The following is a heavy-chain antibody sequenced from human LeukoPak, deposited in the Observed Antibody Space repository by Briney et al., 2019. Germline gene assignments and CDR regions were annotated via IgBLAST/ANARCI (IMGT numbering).Heavy chain of an antibody. Sequence: PGGSLRLSCAASGFTFSSYGMHWVRQAPGKGLEWVAVISYDGSNKYYADSVKGRFTISRDNSKNTLYLQMNSLRAEDTAVYYCAKDVTGGSYLVYWGQGTLVTVSS. J-gene: IGHJ4*02. V-gene: IGHV3-30*18. D-gene: IGHD2-8*02. CDR3: AKDVTGGSYLVY. CDR1: GFTFSSYG. CDR2: ISYDGSNK.